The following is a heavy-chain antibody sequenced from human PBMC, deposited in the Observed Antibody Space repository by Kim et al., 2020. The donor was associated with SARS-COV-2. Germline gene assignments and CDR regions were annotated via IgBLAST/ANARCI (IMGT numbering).Heavy chain of an antibody. D-gene: IGHD3-3*01. CDR2: IYYSGST. Sequence: SETLSLPCTVSGGSISSYYWSWIRQPPGKGLEWIGYIYYSGSTNYNPSLKSRVTISVDTSKNQFSLKLSSVTAADTAVYYCARDRRVRYDCWSGYQEDYYYFGMDVWGQGTTVTVSS. CDR3: ARDRRVRYDCWSGYQEDYYYFGMDV. J-gene: IGHJ6*02. V-gene: IGHV4-59*01. CDR1: GGSISSYY.